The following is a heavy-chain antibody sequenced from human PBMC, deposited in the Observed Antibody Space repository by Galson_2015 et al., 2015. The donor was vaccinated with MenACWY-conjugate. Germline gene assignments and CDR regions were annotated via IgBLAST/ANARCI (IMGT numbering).Heavy chain of an antibody. Sequence: GKGLEWISYIKADGSFSNYADSVKGRFTISTDNAKNMVYLQMDGLGDKDTAVYFCARDNNWSFDSWGQGTLVTVSS. CDR2: IKADGSFS. CDR3: ARDNNWSFDS. V-gene: IGHV3-74*01. D-gene: IGHD1-1*01. J-gene: IGHJ4*02.